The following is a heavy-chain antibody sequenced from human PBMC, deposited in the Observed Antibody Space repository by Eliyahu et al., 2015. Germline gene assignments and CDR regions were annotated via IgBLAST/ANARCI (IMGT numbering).Heavy chain of an antibody. Sequence: QVQLQESGPGLVKPSQTLSLTCXVSGGSISSGSYYWSWIRQPAGKGLGGVGGIYTRGSTNHHPSLKSRVTISVDTSKNQFSLKLSSVTAADTAVYYCARAPRMTTVVYYFDYWGQGTLVTVSS. V-gene: IGHV4-61*02. J-gene: IGHJ4*02. CDR1: GGSISSGSYY. CDR2: IYTRGST. D-gene: IGHD4-23*01. CDR3: ARAPRMTTVVYYFDY.